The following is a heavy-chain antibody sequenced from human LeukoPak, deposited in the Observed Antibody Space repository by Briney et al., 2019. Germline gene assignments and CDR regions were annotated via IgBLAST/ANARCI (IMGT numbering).Heavy chain of an antibody. CDR3: ARRRVRSYGHKYYYYMDV. V-gene: IGHV4-61*09. Sequence: SETLSLTCTVSGGSISSDNYYWTWIRQPAGKGLEWIGHIYTSGTTNYNPSLKSRVTILLDTSKNQFSLNLSSVTAADTAVYYCARRRVRSYGHKYYYYMDVWGKGTTVTISS. CDR2: IYTSGTT. J-gene: IGHJ6*03. D-gene: IGHD5-18*01. CDR1: GGSISSDNYY.